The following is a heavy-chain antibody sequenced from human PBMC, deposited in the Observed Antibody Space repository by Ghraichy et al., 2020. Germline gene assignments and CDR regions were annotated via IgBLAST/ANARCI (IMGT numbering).Heavy chain of an antibody. D-gene: IGHD2-21*01. CDR3: ARRCGGDCSDYWYFDL. CDR1: GYSFTSYW. V-gene: IGHV5-51*01. CDR2: IYPGDSDT. J-gene: IGHJ2*01. Sequence: GESLNISCKGSGYSFTSYWIGWVRQMPGKGLEWMGIIYPGDSDTRYSPSFQGQVTISADKSISTAYLQWSSLKASDTAMYYCARRCGGDCSDYWYFDLWGRGTLVTVSS.